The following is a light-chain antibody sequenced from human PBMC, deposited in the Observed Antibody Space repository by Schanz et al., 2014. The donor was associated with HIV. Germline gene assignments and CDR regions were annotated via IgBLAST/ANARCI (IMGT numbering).Light chain of an antibody. CDR2: AAS. V-gene: IGKV1-9*01. CDR3: QQSNNWPWT. Sequence: IQLTQSPSSLSAFVGDRVTITCRASQGISSYLAWYQQKPGKAPKVLIYAASTLQSGVPSRFSGSGSGTEYTLTISSLQSEDFAVYYCQQSNNWPWTFGQGTKVDIK. CDR1: QGISSY. J-gene: IGKJ1*01.